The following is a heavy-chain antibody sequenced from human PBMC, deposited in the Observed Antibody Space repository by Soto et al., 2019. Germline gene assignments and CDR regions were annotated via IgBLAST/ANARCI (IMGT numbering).Heavy chain of an antibody. CDR1: GGSFSGYY. Sequence: SETLSLTCAVYGGSFSGYYWSWIRQPPGKGLEWIGEINHSGSTNYNPSLKSRVTISVDTSKNQFSLKLSSVTAADTAVCYCARSHGYYYYYGMDVWGQGTTVTVSS. J-gene: IGHJ6*02. CDR3: ARSHGYYYYYGMDV. CDR2: INHSGST. V-gene: IGHV4-34*01.